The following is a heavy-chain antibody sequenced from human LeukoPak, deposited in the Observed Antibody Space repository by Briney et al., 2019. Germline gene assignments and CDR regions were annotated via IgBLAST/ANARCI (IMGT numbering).Heavy chain of an antibody. CDR1: GFTVISNY. CDR2: IYSGGST. J-gene: IGHJ3*02. Sequence: PGGSLRLSCAASGFTVISNYMSWVRQAPGKGLEGVSVIYSGGSTYYADSVKGRFTISSDNSKHTLYLQMNSLRAEDTAVYYCARDGPLTNIAFDIWGQGTMVTVSS. V-gene: IGHV3-53*01. D-gene: IGHD4-11*01. CDR3: ARDGPLTNIAFDI.